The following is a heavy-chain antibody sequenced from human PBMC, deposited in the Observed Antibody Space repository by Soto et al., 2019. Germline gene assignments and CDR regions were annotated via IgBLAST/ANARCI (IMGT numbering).Heavy chain of an antibody. J-gene: IGHJ4*02. D-gene: IGHD1-1*01. V-gene: IGHV3-23*05. CDR1: GFTFSDHA. Sequence: PGGSLRLSCAASGFTFSDHAMTWVRQAPGKGLEWVSAINRGGSETFYADSVRGRFTISRDNSKNTLYLQMNSLRDEDTAVYYCAKVLTDGQRTFDYWGQGTLVTVSS. CDR3: AKVLTDGQRTFDY. CDR2: INRGGSET.